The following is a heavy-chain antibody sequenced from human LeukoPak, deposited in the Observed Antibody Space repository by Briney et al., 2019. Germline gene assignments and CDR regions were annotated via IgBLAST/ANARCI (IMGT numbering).Heavy chain of an antibody. CDR2: IKSRKDGGTT. V-gene: IGHV3-15*07. CDR3: TQGSGFYYDY. CDR1: GLTVSNVW. D-gene: IGHD3-22*01. J-gene: IGHJ4*02. Sequence: GGSLRLSCAVSGLTVSNVWMNWVRQAPGKGLEWVGRIKSRKDGGTTEFAAPVRGRFTISRDDSQNTLYLQMNSLTSDDTAVYYCTQGSGFYYDYWGQGTLVTVSS.